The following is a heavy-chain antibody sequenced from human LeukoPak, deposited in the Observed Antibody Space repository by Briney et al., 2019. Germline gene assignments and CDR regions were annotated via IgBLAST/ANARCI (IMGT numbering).Heavy chain of an antibody. CDR3: ASDSPAKDAFDI. CDR2: ISSSSSYI. J-gene: IGHJ3*02. Sequence: GGSLRLSCAASGFTFSSYSMNWVRQAPGKGLEWVSSISSSSSYIYYADSVKGRFTISRGNAKNSLYLQMNSLRAEDTAVYYCASDSPAKDAFDIWGQGTMVTVSS. V-gene: IGHV3-21*01. CDR1: GFTFSSYS.